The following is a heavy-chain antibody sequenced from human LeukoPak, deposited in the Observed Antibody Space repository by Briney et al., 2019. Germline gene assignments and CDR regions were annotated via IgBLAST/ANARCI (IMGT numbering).Heavy chain of an antibody. J-gene: IGHJ4*02. CDR2: ISSSSSYI. CDR3: ASSRRGAGLDY. CDR1: GFTFSSYS. V-gene: IGHV3-21*01. Sequence: GGTLRLSCAASGFTFSSYSMNWVRQAPGKGLEWVSSISSSSSYIYYADSVKGRFTISRDNAKNSLYLQMNSLRAEDTAVYYCASSRRGAGLDYWGQGTLVTVSS. D-gene: IGHD6-19*01.